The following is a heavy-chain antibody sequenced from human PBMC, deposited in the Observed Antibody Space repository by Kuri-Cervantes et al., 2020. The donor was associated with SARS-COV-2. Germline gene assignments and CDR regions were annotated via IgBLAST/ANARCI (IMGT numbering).Heavy chain of an antibody. Sequence: LSLTCAASGLTFSVYGLNWVRQAPGKGLEWVSYISSSSSTIHYADSVKGRFTISGDNAKKSLFLQMNSLRAEDTAVYYCASEVIPNPSEKYAYYGLDVWGQGTTVTVSS. CDR1: GLTFSVYG. CDR3: ASEVIPNPSEKYAYYGLDV. V-gene: IGHV3-48*01. J-gene: IGHJ6*02. D-gene: IGHD1-26*01. CDR2: ISSSSSTI.